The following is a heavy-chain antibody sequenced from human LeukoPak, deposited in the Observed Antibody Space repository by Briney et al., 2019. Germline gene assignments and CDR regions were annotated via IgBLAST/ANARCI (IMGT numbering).Heavy chain of an antibody. Sequence: PGGSLRLSCAASGFSFSTHWMNWVRQAPGGGLEWLANIKPDGSDRYYVDSVRGRFTISRDNAKNLVYLQIDSLRTEDTGVYCCSGRSGFSSIYWGPGTLVKVSS. V-gene: IGHV3-7*01. D-gene: IGHD6-19*01. CDR3: SGRSGFSSIY. CDR2: IKPDGSDR. J-gene: IGHJ4*02. CDR1: GFSFSTHW.